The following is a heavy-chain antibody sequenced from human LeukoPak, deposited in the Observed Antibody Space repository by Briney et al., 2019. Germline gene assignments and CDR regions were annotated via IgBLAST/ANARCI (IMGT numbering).Heavy chain of an antibody. CDR2: ISSNGGST. D-gene: IGHD6-19*01. CDR3: AKDLSYSSGLGSFDY. J-gene: IGHJ4*02. CDR1: GFTFSRYA. V-gene: IGHV3-64*01. Sequence: PGGSLRLSCAASGFTFSRYAMYWVRQAPGKGLESVSAISSNGGSTYYANSVKGRFTISRDNSKNTLYLQMNSLRAEDTAVYYCAKDLSYSSGLGSFDYWGQGTLVTVSS.